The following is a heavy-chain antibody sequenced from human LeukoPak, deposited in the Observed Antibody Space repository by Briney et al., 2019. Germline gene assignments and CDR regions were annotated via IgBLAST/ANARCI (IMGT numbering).Heavy chain of an antibody. CDR2: IRSKANSYAT. CDR3: TRDYGVLFDY. J-gene: IGHJ4*02. V-gene: IGHV3-73*01. CDR1: GFTFSGSA. D-gene: IGHD4-17*01. Sequence: GGSLRLSCAASGFTFSGSAIHWVRQASGKGLEWVGRIRSKANSYATSSAASVKGRFTISRDDSKNTAYLQMKRLKTEDPAVYYCTRDYGVLFDYWGQGTLVTVSS.